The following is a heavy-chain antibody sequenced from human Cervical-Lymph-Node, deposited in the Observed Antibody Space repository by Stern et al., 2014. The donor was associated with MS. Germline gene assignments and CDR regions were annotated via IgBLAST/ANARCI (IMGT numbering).Heavy chain of an antibody. D-gene: IGHD4-17*01. V-gene: IGHV3-74*02. J-gene: IGHJ5*02. CDR1: GFTVSNYW. Sequence: EVQLVESGGGLVQPGGSLRLSCAASGFTVSNYWMYWVRQAPGKGLVWVSRINSDGSSTSYADSVKGRFTISRDNAKNTLYLQINSLRAEDTAVYYCARALEDYGDYPNWFDPWGQGTLVTVSS. CDR3: ARALEDYGDYPNWFDP. CDR2: INSDGSST.